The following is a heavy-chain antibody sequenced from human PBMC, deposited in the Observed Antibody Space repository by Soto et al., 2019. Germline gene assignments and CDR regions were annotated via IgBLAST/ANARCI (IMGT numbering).Heavy chain of an antibody. D-gene: IGHD2-15*01. J-gene: IGHJ5*02. CDR3: AQTEDGGRSRTPAGWFDA. V-gene: IGHV2-26*01. CDR2: IFSNDEK. Sequence: QVTLKESGPVLVKPTETLTLTCTVSGFSLSNAGMGVSWIRQPPGKALEWLAHIFSNDEKRFSTSLKNRLTISKDTSNSQVVLIMTNMDPVVTATYYCAQTEDGGRSRTPAGWFDAWGQGTLVTVSS. CDR1: GFSLSNAGMG.